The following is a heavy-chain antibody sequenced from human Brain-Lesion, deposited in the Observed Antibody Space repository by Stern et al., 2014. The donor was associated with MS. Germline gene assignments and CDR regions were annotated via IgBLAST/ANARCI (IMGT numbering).Heavy chain of an antibody. CDR2: LYYSGNT. J-gene: IGHJ5*02. CDR3: AGEEDIRYCSGGSCTGNWFDP. V-gene: IGHV4-39*01. CDR1: GGSVSSTSYA. D-gene: IGHD2-15*01. Sequence: QLQLQESGPGLVKPSETLSLTCTVAGGSVSSTSYAWAWIRQPPGKGLEWIGTLYYSGNTYYSPSLKSRLTISLDTSKNQFSLQRRCVTAADTAVYYCAGEEDIRYCSGGSCTGNWFDPWGQGTLVTVSS.